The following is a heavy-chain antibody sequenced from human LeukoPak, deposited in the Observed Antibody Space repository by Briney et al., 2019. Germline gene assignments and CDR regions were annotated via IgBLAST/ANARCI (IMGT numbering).Heavy chain of an antibody. CDR2: ISGSGGST. J-gene: IGHJ6*04. D-gene: IGHD3-10*01. Sequence: GGSLRLSCAASGFTFSSYAMSWVRQAPGKGLEWVSAISGSGGSTYYADSVKGRFTISRDNSKNTLYLQMNSLRAEDTAVYYCARDLETYYFMARGYHYYYGMDVWGKGTTVTVSS. CDR3: ARDLETYYFMARGYHYYYGMDV. V-gene: IGHV3-23*01. CDR1: GFTFSSYA.